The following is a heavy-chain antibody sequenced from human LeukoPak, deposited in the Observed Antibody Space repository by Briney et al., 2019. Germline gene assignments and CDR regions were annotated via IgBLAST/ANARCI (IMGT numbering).Heavy chain of an antibody. J-gene: IGHJ6*03. CDR2: ISSSSSYI. V-gene: IGHV3-21*01. D-gene: IGHD5-18*01. CDR3: ARDPPLDTAMVTDYYYYMDV. Sequence: PGGSLRLSCAASGFTFSSYSMNWVRQAPGKGLEWVSSISSSSSYIYYADSVKGRFTISRDNAKNSLYLQMNSLRAEDTAVYYCARDPPLDTAMVTDYYYYMDVWGKGTTVTVSS. CDR1: GFTFSSYS.